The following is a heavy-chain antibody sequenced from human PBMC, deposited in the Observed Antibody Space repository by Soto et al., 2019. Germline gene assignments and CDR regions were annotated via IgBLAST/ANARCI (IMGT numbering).Heavy chain of an antibody. CDR1: GFTFDEFG. Sequence: GGSLRLSCAASGFTFDEFGMSWVRQVPGKGPEWVSSFNWNGGNIYYADSVRGRFTISRDNSENTFFLQMNTLRAEDTAVYYCAKTRRKGSGTYPSCLDYWGQGTLVTVSS. CDR3: AKTRRKGSGTYPSCLDY. CDR2: FNWNGGNI. V-gene: IGHV3-23*01. J-gene: IGHJ4*02. D-gene: IGHD3-10*01.